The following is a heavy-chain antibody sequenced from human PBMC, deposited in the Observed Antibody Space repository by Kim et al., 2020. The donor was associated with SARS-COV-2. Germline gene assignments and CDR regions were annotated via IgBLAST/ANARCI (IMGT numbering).Heavy chain of an antibody. J-gene: IGHJ6*02. CDR3: ARGSEYSSPYYYYYYGMDV. CDR2: ISSSGSTI. Sequence: GGSLRLSCAASGFTFSDYYMSWIRQAPGKGLEWVSYISSSGSTIYYADSVKGRFTISRDNAKNSLYLQMNSLRAEDTAVYYCARGSEYSSPYYYYYYGMDVWGQGTTVTVSS. V-gene: IGHV3-11*01. D-gene: IGHD6-6*01. CDR1: GFTFSDYY.